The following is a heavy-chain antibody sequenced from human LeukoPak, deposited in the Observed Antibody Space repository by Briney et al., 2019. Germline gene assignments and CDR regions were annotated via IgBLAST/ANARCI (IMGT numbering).Heavy chain of an antibody. Sequence: ASVKVSCKPSGYTFTSYGISWVRQAPGQGLEWMGWISAYNGNTNYAQKLQGRAIMTTDTYTSTAYMELRSLRSDDTAVYYCARDTHYYDRSGYSDYWGQGTLVTVSS. V-gene: IGHV1-18*01. CDR2: ISAYNGNT. J-gene: IGHJ4*02. CDR1: GYTFTSYG. D-gene: IGHD3-22*01. CDR3: ARDTHYYDRSGYSDY.